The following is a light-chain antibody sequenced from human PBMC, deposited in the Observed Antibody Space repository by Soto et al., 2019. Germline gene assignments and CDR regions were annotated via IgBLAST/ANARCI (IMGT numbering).Light chain of an antibody. Sequence: QSVLTQPASVPGSPGQSSTISCTGTSSAVGSYNLVSWYQQHPGKAPKLMIYEVSKRPSGVSNRFSGSKSGNTASLTISGLQAEDEADYYCCSYAGRSTXVFGTGTKVTVL. V-gene: IGLV2-23*02. J-gene: IGLJ1*01. CDR1: SSAVGSYNL. CDR2: EVS. CDR3: CSYAGRSTXV.